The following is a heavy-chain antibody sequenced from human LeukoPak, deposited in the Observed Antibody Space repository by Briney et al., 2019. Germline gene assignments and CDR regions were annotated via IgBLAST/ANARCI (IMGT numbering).Heavy chain of an antibody. CDR1: GGTFSSHA. CDR2: IIPILGIA. Sequence: SVNVSCKASGGTFSSHAISGVRQAPGQGLEWMGRIIPILGIANYAQKFQGRVTITADKSSSTAYMELSSLRSEDTAVYYCARGYCSGSCAFDIWGQGKMVTVSS. J-gene: IGHJ3*02. V-gene: IGHV1-69*10. D-gene: IGHD2-15*01. CDR3: ARGYCSGSCAFDI.